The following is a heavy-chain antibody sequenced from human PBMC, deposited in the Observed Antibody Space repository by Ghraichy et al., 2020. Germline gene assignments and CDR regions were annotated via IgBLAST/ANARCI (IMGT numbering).Heavy chain of an antibody. Sequence: SCEASGFTFSSYNLNWVRPAPGKGPEWISYISSSSRFISYADSVKGRFTISRDNAKNSLYLQMNSLRDEDTAVYYCARASAVVRYYYYDAMDVWGQGTTVTVSS. CDR1: GFTFSSYN. J-gene: IGHJ6*02. CDR2: ISSSSRFI. V-gene: IGHV3-48*02. D-gene: IGHD4-23*01. CDR3: ARASAVVRYYYYDAMDV.